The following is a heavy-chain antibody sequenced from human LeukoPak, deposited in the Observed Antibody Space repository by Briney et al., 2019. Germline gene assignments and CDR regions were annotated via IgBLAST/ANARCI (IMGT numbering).Heavy chain of an antibody. V-gene: IGHV3-30*18. CDR3: AKQLGLGNNYLDH. D-gene: IGHD1-1*01. CDR2: ISFDGSVQ. Sequence: PGTSLRLSCAASGFTFSNFGVHWVRQAPGKGLEWVAVISFDGSVQYYADAVQGRFTISRDNSKNALYLQMDSLRTEDTAVYFCAKQLGLGNNYLDHWGQGTLATVSS. CDR1: GFTFSNFG. J-gene: IGHJ4*02.